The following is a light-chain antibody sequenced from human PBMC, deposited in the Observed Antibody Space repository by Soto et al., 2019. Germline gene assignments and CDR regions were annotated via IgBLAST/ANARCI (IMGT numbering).Light chain of an antibody. CDR2: GTD. CDR3: QQYDKWPLT. J-gene: IGKJ4*01. CDR1: QTVDSH. V-gene: IGKV3-15*01. Sequence: EVVMTQSPVTLSVSAGERVSLSCRASQTVDSHLAWYQQKPGQAPRLLIYGTDTRANGIPARFSGGGSGTEFTLTISSLQSEDFAVYYCQQYDKWPLTFGGGSKVESK.